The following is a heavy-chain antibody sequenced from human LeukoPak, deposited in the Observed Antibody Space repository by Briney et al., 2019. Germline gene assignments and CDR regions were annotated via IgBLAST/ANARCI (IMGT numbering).Heavy chain of an antibody. D-gene: IGHD5-12*01. J-gene: IGHJ4*02. CDR3: AKEDIAGNGFPFDS. CDR2: ISSSGRSI. V-gene: IGHV3-48*03. CDR1: GFTFNIYE. Sequence: GGSLILPCAASGFTFNIYEMNWVRQAPGKGPEWISYISSSGRSIYYADSVKGRFTISRDNAKNSVYLQMNSLRVEDTAIYYCAKEDIAGNGFPFDSWGQGTMVTVSS.